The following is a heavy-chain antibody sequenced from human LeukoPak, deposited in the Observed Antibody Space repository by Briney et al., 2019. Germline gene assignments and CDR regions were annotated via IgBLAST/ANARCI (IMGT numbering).Heavy chain of an antibody. V-gene: IGHV3-7*01. Sequence: GGSLRLSCAASGFTFSSYWMSWVRQAPGKGLEWVANIKQDGSEKYYVDSVKGRFTISRDNAKNSLYLQMNSLRAEDTAVYYCARTISGSYYDAFDIWGQGTMVTVSS. CDR2: IKQDGSEK. CDR3: ARTISGSYYDAFDI. J-gene: IGHJ3*02. D-gene: IGHD1-26*01. CDR1: GFTFSSYW.